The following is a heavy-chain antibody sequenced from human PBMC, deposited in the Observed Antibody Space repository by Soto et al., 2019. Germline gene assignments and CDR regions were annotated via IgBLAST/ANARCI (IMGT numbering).Heavy chain of an antibody. J-gene: IGHJ5*02. D-gene: IGHD3-10*01. CDR3: ASDAEYYYGSGSSWLDP. V-gene: IGHV3-48*01. CDR1: GFTFCSYN. CDR2: ISSSSSTI. Sequence: GGSIRLTCAASGFTFCSYNMTWVLQAQGKGLEWGSYISSSSSTIYYADPVKGRFTISRENAKNSLYLQMNSLRAEDTAVYYCASDAEYYYGSGSSWLDPWGKGTLFTVSS.